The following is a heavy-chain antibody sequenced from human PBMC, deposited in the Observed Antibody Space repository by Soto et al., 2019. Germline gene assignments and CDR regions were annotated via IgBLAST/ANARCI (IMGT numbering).Heavy chain of an antibody. CDR2: ISAYNGNT. D-gene: IGHD1-1*01. Sequence: QDRLVQSGVAVKKPGASVRVSCKASGYSFTNYGITWVRQAPGQGFEWMGWISAYNGNTHYAQKFQGRVTLPTASSTSRFYLELKSLRTEGPAVYYCARDRGVALCGAGNTTYYFFLGVCADGNTVNVS. CDR3: ARDRGVALCGAGNTTYYFFLGV. J-gene: IGHJ6*03. V-gene: IGHV1-18*01. CDR1: GYSFTNYG.